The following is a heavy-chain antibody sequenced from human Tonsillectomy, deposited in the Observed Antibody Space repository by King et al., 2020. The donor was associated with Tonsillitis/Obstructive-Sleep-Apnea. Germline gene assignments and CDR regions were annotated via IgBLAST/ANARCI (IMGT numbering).Heavy chain of an antibody. D-gene: IGHD6-13*01. CDR3: ARAVYSSSWYYFDY. Sequence: VQLVESGGGFVQPGGSLRLSCAASGFTFSSYDIHWVRQATGKGLEWGSALGTAGDTYYPGSVKGRFTISRENAKNSLYLQMNSLRAGDTAVYYCARAVYSSSWYYFDYWGQGTLVTVSS. CDR2: LGTAGDT. J-gene: IGHJ4*02. CDR1: GFTFSSYD. V-gene: IGHV3-13*04.